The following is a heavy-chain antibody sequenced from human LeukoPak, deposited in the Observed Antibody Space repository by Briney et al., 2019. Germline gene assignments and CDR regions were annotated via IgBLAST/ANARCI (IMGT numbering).Heavy chain of an antibody. V-gene: IGHV1-69*13. CDR3: AREPVPNSSGYDY. CDR2: IIPIFGTA. Sequence: SVKVSCKASVGTFSSYAISWVRQAPGQGLEWVGGIIPIFGTANYAQKFQGRVTITADESTSTAYMELSSLRSEDTAVYYCAREPVPNSSGYDYWGQGTLVSVSS. D-gene: IGHD3-22*01. CDR1: VGTFSSYA. J-gene: IGHJ4*02.